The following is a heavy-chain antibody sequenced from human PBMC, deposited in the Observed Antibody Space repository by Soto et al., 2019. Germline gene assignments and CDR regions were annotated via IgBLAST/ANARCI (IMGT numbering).Heavy chain of an antibody. CDR3: AKDVESYCYGMDV. V-gene: IGHV3-30*18. D-gene: IGHD2-21*01. CDR1: GFTFNNYG. J-gene: IGHJ6*02. CDR2: ISHDGSNK. Sequence: QVQLVESGGGVVQPRRSLRLSCAASGFTFNNYGMHWVRQAPGKRLERVAAISHDGSNKYFADSVKGRFTISRDNSKNTVYLQVISLKPEDTAVYYCAKDVESYCYGMDVWGQGTTVIVSS.